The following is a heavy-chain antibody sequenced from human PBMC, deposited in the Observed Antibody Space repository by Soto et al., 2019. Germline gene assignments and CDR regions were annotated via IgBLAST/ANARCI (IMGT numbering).Heavy chain of an antibody. CDR3: ARDRIYGGNSDRSMDV. J-gene: IGHJ6*02. CDR2: ISAYNGNT. Sequence: ASVKVSCKASGYTFTSYGISWVRQAPGQGLEWMGWISAYNGNTNYAQKLQGRVTMTTDTSTSTAYMELRSLRSDDTAVYYCARDRIYGGNSDRSMDVWGQGTTVTVSS. D-gene: IGHD2-21*02. V-gene: IGHV1-18*04. CDR1: GYTFTSYG.